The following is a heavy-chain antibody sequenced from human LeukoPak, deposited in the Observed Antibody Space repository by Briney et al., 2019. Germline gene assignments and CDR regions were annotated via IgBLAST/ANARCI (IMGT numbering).Heavy chain of an antibody. CDR3: ARDWAHGSFDY. CDR1: GYTFSGYS. V-gene: IGHV1-46*01. Sequence: ASVKVSCKASGYTFSGYSMHWVRQAPGQGPEWMGMINPSSGSATYAQKFQGSVTMTRDTSTTTLYMELSSLRSEDTAVYYCARDWAHGSFDYWGQGTLVTVSS. D-gene: IGHD3-10*01. CDR2: INPSSGSA. J-gene: IGHJ4*02.